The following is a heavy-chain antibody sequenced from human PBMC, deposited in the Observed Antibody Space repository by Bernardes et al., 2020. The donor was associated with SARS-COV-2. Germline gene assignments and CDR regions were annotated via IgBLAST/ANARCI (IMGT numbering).Heavy chain of an antibody. CDR2: INADGSTT. D-gene: IGHD3-10*01. V-gene: IGHV3-74*01. Sequence: GRSLRRSCAASGFTFSSYWMHWVRQVPGEGLVWVSRINADGSTTDYADAVRGRFTISRDNAKNTLFLQMNGLRADDTSLYYCAKSAFISGRGYYIDYWPQGTLVTVSS. CDR3: AKSAFISGRGYYIDY. CDR1: GFTFSSYW. J-gene: IGHJ4*02.